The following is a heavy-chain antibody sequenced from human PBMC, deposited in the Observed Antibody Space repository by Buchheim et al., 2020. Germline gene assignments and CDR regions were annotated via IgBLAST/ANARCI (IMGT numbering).Heavy chain of an antibody. J-gene: IGHJ4*02. D-gene: IGHD6-19*01. CDR1: GFIFSKYW. CDR2: INTDGSTT. V-gene: IGHV3-74*01. Sequence: VQLVESGGGVVQPGRSLRLSCAASGFIFSKYWIQWVRHAPGKGLERVSFINTDGSTTGYADSVKGRFTISRDNARTTVYLHMTSLRVEDTAVYYCVRDRGWTAFDYWGQGAL. CDR3: VRDRGWTAFDY.